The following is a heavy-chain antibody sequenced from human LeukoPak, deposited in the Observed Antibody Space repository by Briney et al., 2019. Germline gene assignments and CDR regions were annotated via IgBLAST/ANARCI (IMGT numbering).Heavy chain of an antibody. D-gene: IGHD3-22*01. CDR3: TRGRDTTGYFVY. V-gene: IGHV7-4-1*02. CDR1: GYTFTNYT. J-gene: IGHJ4*02. Sequence: ASVKVSCKASGYTFTNYTINWVRLAPGQGLEWMGWIDTNTGNPTYAQGFAGRFVFSLDTSVTTTYLQISSLRAEDTAVYYCTRGRDTTGYFVYWGQEPLVTVSS. CDR2: IDTNTGNP.